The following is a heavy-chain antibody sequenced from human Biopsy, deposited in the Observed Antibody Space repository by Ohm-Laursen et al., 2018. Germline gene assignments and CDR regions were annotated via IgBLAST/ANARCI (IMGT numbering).Heavy chain of an antibody. D-gene: IGHD3-10*01. CDR1: GGYISHYY. Sequence: SQTLSLTCTVSGGYISHYYWTWIRQPAGQGLEWIGRIYITGETDYNPSLKSRVTISVDSSKNQFSLKLKSVTAADTAIYYCARAPPLIRGVVESWFDPWGQGILVTVSS. J-gene: IGHJ5*02. CDR3: ARAPPLIRGVVESWFDP. V-gene: IGHV4-4*07. CDR2: IYITGET.